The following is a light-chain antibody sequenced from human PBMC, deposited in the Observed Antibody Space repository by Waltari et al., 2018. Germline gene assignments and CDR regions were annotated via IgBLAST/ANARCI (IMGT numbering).Light chain of an antibody. CDR1: QSLVHRDGNTY. CDR2: KVS. V-gene: IGKV2-30*02. CDR3: MQGTHWPPYT. Sequence: VVMTQSPLSLPVTLGQPASISCRSSQSLVHRDGNTYWNWFHQRPGQSPRRLIYKVSNRDSGVPDRFSGSGSGTDFTLKISRVEAEDVGVYYCMQGTHWPPYTFGQGTKLEIK. J-gene: IGKJ2*01.